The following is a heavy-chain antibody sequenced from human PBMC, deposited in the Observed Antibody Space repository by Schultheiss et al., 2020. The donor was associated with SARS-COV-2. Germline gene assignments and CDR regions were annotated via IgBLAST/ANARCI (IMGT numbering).Heavy chain of an antibody. D-gene: IGHD4-11*01. J-gene: IGHJ4*02. Sequence: GGSLRLSCADSGFTFSNYAMSWVRQAPGKGLEWVSSISSSSSYIYYADSVKGRFTISRDNAKNSLYLQMNSLRAEDTAVYYCARDLTTPHGGYWGQGTRVTV. CDR3: ARDLTTPHGGY. CDR1: GFTFSNYA. V-gene: IGHV3-21*01. CDR2: ISSSSSYI.